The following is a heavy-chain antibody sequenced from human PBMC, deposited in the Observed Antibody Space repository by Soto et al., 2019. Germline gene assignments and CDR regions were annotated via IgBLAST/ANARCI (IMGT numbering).Heavy chain of an antibody. J-gene: IGHJ5*02. V-gene: IGHV4-31*03. Sequence: PSETLSLTCTVSGGSISSGDYYWSWIRQHPGKGLEWIGYIYYSGSTYYNPSLKSRVTISVDTSKNQVSLQLNSVTPDDTAVYYCVRLIGNSWLDTWGQGTLVTVSS. CDR2: IYYSGST. CDR3: VRLIGNSWLDT. D-gene: IGHD2-8*01. CDR1: GGSISSGDYY.